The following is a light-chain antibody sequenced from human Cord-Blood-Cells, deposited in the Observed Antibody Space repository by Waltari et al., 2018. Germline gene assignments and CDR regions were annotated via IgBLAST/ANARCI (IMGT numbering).Light chain of an antibody. CDR1: QSISSW. CDR3: QQYNSYSYT. CDR2: KAT. J-gene: IGKJ2*01. V-gene: IGKV1-5*03. Sequence: DIPMPQSPSTLPASVGDRVPITCRARQSISSWLAWYQQKPGKAPKLLIYKATDLASGVPARFSGSGSGTEFTLPISSLQPDDFATYYFQQYNSYSYTFGQGTKLEIK.